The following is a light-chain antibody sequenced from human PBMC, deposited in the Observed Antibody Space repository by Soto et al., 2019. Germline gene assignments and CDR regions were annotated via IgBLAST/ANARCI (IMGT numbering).Light chain of an antibody. J-gene: IGKJ3*01. CDR2: GAS. V-gene: IGKV3-20*01. CDR1: QSVSSNY. Sequence: EIVLTQSPGTLSLSPGERATLSCRASQSVSSNYLAWYQQKPGQAPRLLIYGASSGATGIPDRFSGSGSGTDFTLTISRLEPEDFAVYYCQQYGRSPFTFGPGTTVDMK. CDR3: QQYGRSPFT.